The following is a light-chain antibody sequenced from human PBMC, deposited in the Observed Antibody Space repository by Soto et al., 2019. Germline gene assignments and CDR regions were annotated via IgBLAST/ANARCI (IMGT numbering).Light chain of an antibody. Sequence: DIQMTQSPSTLSASVGDRVTITCRASQSISSWLAWYQQKPGTAPKLLIYDASSLESGVPSRFSGSGSGTEFTLTISSLQPDDFASYYSQQYNSYFRTFGQGTKVEIK. CDR1: QSISSW. J-gene: IGKJ1*01. CDR2: DAS. V-gene: IGKV1-5*01. CDR3: QQYNSYFRT.